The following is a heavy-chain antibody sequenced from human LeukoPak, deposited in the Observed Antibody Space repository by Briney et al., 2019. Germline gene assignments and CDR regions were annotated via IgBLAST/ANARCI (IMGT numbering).Heavy chain of an antibody. D-gene: IGHD3-22*01. V-gene: IGHV3-30-3*01. Sequence: GGSLRLSCAATGFTFSSYAMHWVRQAPGKGLEWVAVISYDGSNKYYADSVKGRFTISRDNSKNTLHLQMNSLRAEDTAVYYCARERLDSSGYYYGYFQHWGQGTLVTVSS. J-gene: IGHJ1*01. CDR1: GFTFSSYA. CDR3: ARERLDSSGYYYGYFQH. CDR2: ISYDGSNK.